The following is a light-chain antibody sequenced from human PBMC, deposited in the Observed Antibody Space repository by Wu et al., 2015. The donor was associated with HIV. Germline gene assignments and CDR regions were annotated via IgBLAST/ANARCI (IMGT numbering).Light chain of an antibody. CDR1: SXRQQ. CDR2: GAS. V-gene: IGKV3-15*01. J-gene: IGKJ1*01. Sequence: SXRQQLTTRYHAETSATAPRLLIYGASTTGTGIPARFSGSGSGTEFTLTISSMQSEDFAVYYCQLYNNWPAFGQGTKVDIK. CDR3: QLYNNWPA.